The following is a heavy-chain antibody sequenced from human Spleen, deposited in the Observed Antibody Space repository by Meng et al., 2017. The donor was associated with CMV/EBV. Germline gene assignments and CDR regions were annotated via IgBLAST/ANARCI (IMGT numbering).Heavy chain of an antibody. CDR1: GFNFADSG. V-gene: IGHV3-20*04. Sequence: CAASGFNFADSGFSWVRQAPGKGLEWVSGINWNSGSTGYADSVKSRFTISRDIAKKSLYLQMKSLRAEDTALYYCARGGTFDWNYEDYWGQGTLVTVSS. J-gene: IGHJ4*02. CDR3: ARGGTFDWNYEDY. D-gene: IGHD1-7*01. CDR2: INWNSGST.